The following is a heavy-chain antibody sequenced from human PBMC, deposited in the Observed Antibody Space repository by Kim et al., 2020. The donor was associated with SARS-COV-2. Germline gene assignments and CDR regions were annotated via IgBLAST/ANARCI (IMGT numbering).Heavy chain of an antibody. CDR2: IKTDGTSA. J-gene: IGHJ3*01. CDR1: GFIFSSSW. Sequence: GGSLRLSCVASGFIFSSSWMHWVRQAPGKGLVWVSRIKTDGTSADYADSAKGRFIISRDNGKNTLFVHMNSLRVEDTAVYYCVRGGNYAYGAFDFWGHG. D-gene: IGHD5-12*01. V-gene: IGHV3-74*01. CDR3: VRGGNYAYGAFDF.